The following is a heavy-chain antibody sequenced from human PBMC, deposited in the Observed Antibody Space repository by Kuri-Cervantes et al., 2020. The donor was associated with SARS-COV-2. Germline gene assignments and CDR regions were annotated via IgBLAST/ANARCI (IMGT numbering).Heavy chain of an antibody. CDR2: ISSSSSYI. Sequence: GESLKISCAASGFTFSSYSMNWVRQAPGKGLEWVSSISSSSSYIYYADSVKGRFTISRDNSKNTLYLQMNSLRAEDTAVYYCARSNSGSYYRGIDYWGQGTLVTVSS. D-gene: IGHD1-26*01. J-gene: IGHJ4*02. CDR3: ARSNSGSYYRGIDY. CDR1: GFTFSSYS. V-gene: IGHV3-21*01.